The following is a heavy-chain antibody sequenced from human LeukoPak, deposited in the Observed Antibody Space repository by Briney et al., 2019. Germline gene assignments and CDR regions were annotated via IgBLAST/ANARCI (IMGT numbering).Heavy chain of an antibody. CDR3: ARFRIAVAGYYYYGMDV. J-gene: IGHJ6*02. CDR2: MNPNSGNT. CDR1: GYTFTSYD. D-gene: IGHD6-19*01. V-gene: IGHV1-8*01. Sequence: GSVKVSCKASGYTFTSYDINWVRQATGQGLEWMGWMNPNSGNTGYAQKFQGRVTMTRNTSISTAYMELSSLRSEDTAVYYCARFRIAVAGYYYYGMDVWGQGTTVTVSS.